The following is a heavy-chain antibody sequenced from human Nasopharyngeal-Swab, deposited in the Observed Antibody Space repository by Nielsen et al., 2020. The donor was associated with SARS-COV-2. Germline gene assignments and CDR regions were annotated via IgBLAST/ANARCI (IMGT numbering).Heavy chain of an antibody. CDR2: MNPNSGNT. CDR3: ARPAYCTNGVCYGNYFDY. CDR1: GYTFTSYD. Sequence: ASVKVSCKASGYTFTSYDINWVRQATGQGLEWMGWMNPNSGNTGYAQKFQGRVTMTRNTSISTAYMELSSLRSEDTAVYYCARPAYCTNGVCYGNYFDYRGQGTLVTVSS. J-gene: IGHJ4*02. D-gene: IGHD2-8*01. V-gene: IGHV1-8*01.